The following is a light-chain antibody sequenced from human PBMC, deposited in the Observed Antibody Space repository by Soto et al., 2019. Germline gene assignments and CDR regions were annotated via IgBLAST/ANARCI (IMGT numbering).Light chain of an antibody. J-gene: IGKJ1*01. CDR2: DAS. Sequence: DIVLTQSPATLSLSPGDRVTLSCRASQTVGRFLSWYQHSPGQGPRLLVYDASNRATGVPARFSGSGSETDFTLTISRLEPEDFAVYYCQQYGSSPPRTFGQGTKVEMK. V-gene: IGKV3-11*01. CDR1: QTVGRF. CDR3: QQYGSSPPRT.